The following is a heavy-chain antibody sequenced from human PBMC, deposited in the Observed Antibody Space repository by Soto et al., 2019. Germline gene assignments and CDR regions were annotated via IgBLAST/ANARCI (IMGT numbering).Heavy chain of an antibody. D-gene: IGHD2-15*01. CDR3: AGPYSGAATSYVVY. CDR1: GYSVSSDW. J-gene: IGHJ4*01. V-gene: IGHV5-51*01. CDR2: INPGDSDT. Sequence: AALKISWKGFGYSVSSDWSGWVRQMPGKGREWMGSINPGDSDTRYSPPFQGQGTSSGDKSSSTTYLQWNSRKASDTAMYYCAGPYSGAATSYVVYWGDGSPVSVSS.